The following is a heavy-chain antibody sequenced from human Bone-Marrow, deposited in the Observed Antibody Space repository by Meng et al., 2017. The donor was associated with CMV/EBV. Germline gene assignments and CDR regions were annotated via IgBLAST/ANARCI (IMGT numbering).Heavy chain of an antibody. J-gene: IGHJ4*02. CDR1: RYTFTSYS. CDR2: INPNSGGT. V-gene: IGHV1-2*02. CDR3: ARDPISGDSSGTDY. D-gene: IGHD3-22*01. Sequence: LGQSGAEVKKAGASVKVSCKSSRYTFTSYSMHWVRQAPGQGLEWMGWINPNSGGTNYAQKFQGRVTMTRDTSISTAYMELSRLRSDDTAVYHCARDPISGDSSGTDYWGQGTLVTVSS.